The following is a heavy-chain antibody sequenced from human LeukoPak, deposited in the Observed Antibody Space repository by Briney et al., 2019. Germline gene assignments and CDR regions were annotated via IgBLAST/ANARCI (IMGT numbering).Heavy chain of an antibody. Sequence: SETLSLTCTVSGGSISSYYWSWIRQPAGKGLEWIGRIYSSGSTNYNPSLKSRVTMSVDTSRSQFSLRLTSVTAADTAVYYCARGLEYSSFYFDLWGRGTQVTVSS. CDR2: IYSSGST. V-gene: IGHV4-4*07. J-gene: IGHJ2*01. D-gene: IGHD6-19*01. CDR3: ARGLEYSSFYFDL. CDR1: GGSISSYY.